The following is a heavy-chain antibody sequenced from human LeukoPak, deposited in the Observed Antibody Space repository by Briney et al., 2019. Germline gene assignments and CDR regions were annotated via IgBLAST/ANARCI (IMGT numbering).Heavy chain of an antibody. CDR3: ARIFEYSSIYYFDY. V-gene: IGHV3-7*01. Sequence: GGSLRFSCVASGFTLSSYAIQWVRQAPGKGLEWVANIKQDGSDKYYVDSVKGRFTLSRDNAKNSLYLQMNSLRAEDTAVYYCARIFEYSSIYYFDYWGQGTLVTVSS. J-gene: IGHJ4*02. CDR1: GFTLSSYA. CDR2: IKQDGSDK. D-gene: IGHD2-2*01.